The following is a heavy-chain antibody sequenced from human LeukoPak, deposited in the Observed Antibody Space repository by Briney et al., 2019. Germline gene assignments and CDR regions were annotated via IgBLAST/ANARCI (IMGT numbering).Heavy chain of an antibody. CDR1: GFTFGNYW. Sequence: GGSLRLSCAASGFTFGNYWMHWVRQAPGKGPVWVSRIDADGITTYADAVKGRFTISRDDARNTLYLEMNSLTAEDTAIYYCARLGSVAYWGRGTLVAVSS. D-gene: IGHD3-10*01. CDR2: IDADGIT. CDR3: ARLGSVAY. J-gene: IGHJ4*02. V-gene: IGHV3-74*01.